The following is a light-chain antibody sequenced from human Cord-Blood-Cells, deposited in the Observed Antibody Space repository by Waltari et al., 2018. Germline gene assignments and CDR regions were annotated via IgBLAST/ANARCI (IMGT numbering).Light chain of an antibody. CDR2: RNN. CDR1: TSNIGRNY. Sequence: QSVLTQPPSASGTPGQRVTTPCSGSTSNIGRNYVYWYQQLPGTAPKLLIYRNNQRPSGVPDRFSGSKSGTSASLAISGLRSEDEADYYCAAWDDSLSGVVFGGGTKLTVL. CDR3: AAWDDSLSGVV. J-gene: IGLJ2*01. V-gene: IGLV1-47*01.